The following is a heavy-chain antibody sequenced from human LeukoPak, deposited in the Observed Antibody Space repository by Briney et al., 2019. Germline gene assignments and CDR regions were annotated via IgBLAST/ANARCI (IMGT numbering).Heavy chain of an antibody. D-gene: IGHD2-21*02. Sequence: ASVKVSCKASGYTFTSYGISWVRQAPGQGLEWMGWTSAYNGNTNYAQKLQGRVTMTTDTSTSTAYMELRSLRSDDTAVYYCARDLIVVVTADDAFDIWGQGTMVTVSS. V-gene: IGHV1-18*01. CDR3: ARDLIVVVTADDAFDI. CDR1: GYTFTSYG. J-gene: IGHJ3*02. CDR2: TSAYNGNT.